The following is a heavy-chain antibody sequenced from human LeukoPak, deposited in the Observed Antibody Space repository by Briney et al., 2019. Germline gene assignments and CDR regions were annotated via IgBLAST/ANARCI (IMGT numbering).Heavy chain of an antibody. Sequence: ASVKVSCKASGYTFTRYGISWVRQAPGHGREWMGWISAYNGNTNYEKKLQGRVAMTTDTSRSTAYMELRRLRSDDTAVYYCARDLQTSHYYGSGSPSGVWGKGTTVTVSS. CDR1: GYTFTRYG. D-gene: IGHD3-10*01. CDR3: ARDLQTSHYYGSGSPSGV. CDR2: ISAYNGNT. V-gene: IGHV1-18*01. J-gene: IGHJ6*04.